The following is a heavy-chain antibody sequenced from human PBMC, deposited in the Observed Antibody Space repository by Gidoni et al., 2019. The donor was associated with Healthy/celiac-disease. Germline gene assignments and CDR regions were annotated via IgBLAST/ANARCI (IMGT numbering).Heavy chain of an antibody. Sequence: QVQLVESGGGEVQPGRTLRHSREASGFTFRSYSMHRVRQAPGKGLGWVAFIWYEGNNKYYAYSVKGRFTISRDNSKNTLYLQMNSLRAEDTAVYYCARDAREYSPTGEIDYWGQGTLVTVSS. CDR3: ARDAREYSPTGEIDY. CDR1: GFTFRSYS. J-gene: IGHJ4*02. V-gene: IGHV3-33*01. CDR2: IWYEGNNK. D-gene: IGHD6-6*01.